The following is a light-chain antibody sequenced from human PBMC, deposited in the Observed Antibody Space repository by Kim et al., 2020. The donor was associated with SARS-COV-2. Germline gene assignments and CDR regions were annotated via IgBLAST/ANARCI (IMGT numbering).Light chain of an antibody. CDR1: QSISNW. V-gene: IGKV1-5*01. CDR2: DAS. Sequence: ASVGDRVTITCRASQSISNWLAWYQQKPGRAPTVLIYDASSLDSGVPSRFSGSRSGTEFTLTITTLQPDDFATYYCQQYNYYPWTFGQGTKVDIK. J-gene: IGKJ1*01. CDR3: QQYNYYPWT.